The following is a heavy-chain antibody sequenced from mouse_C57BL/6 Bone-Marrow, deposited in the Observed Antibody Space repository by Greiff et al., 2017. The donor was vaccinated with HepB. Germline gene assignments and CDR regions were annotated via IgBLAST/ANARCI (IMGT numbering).Heavy chain of an antibody. CDR1: GYTFTSYW. J-gene: IGHJ4*01. V-gene: IGHV1-74*01. CDR2: IHPSDSDT. Sequence: QVQLKQPGAELVKPGASVKVSCKASGYTFTSYWMHWVKQRPGQGLEWIGRIHPSDSDTNYNQKFKGKATLTVDKSSSTAYMQLSSLTSEDSAVYYCARHEEYSNYAMDYWGQGTSVTVSS. D-gene: IGHD2-5*01. CDR3: ARHEEYSNYAMDY.